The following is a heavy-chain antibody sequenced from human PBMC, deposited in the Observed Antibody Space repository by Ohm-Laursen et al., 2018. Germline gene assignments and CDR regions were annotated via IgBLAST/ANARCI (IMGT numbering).Heavy chain of an antibody. D-gene: IGHD3-3*02. CDR2: ISGSGGST. J-gene: IGHJ4*02. Sequence: SLRLSCSASGFTFSSYAMSWARQAPGKGLEWVSAISGSGGSTYYADSVKGRFTISRDNSKNTLYLQMNSLRPEDTALYYCTKGSYISSFEGVDWGQGTLVTVSS. CDR1: GFTFSSYA. CDR3: TKGSYISSFEGVD. V-gene: IGHV3-23*01.